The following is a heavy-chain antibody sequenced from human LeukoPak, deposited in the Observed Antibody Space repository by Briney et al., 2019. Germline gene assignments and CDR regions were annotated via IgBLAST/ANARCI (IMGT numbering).Heavy chain of an antibody. CDR1: GFTFSSYS. CDR3: ARVYYYDSSGYISP. V-gene: IGHV4-39*07. D-gene: IGHD3-22*01. Sequence: GSLRLSCAASGFTFSSYSMNWVRQPPGKGLEWIGSIYYSGSTYYNPSLKSRVTISVDTSKNQFSLKLSSVTAADTAVYYCARVYYYDSSGYISPWGQGALVTVSS. J-gene: IGHJ5*02. CDR2: IYYSGST.